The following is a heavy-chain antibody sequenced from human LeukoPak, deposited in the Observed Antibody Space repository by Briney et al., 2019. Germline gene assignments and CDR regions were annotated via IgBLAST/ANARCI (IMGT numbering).Heavy chain of an antibody. Sequence: SVKVSCKASGGTFSSYAISWVRQAPGQGLEWMGGIIPIFGTANYAQKFQGRVTITADESTSTAYMELSSLRSEDTAVYYCARDEYYGSGSLVAFDIWGQGTMVTVSS. CDR2: IIPIFGTA. J-gene: IGHJ3*02. CDR1: GGTFSSYA. CDR3: ARDEYYGSGSLVAFDI. D-gene: IGHD3-10*01. V-gene: IGHV1-69*13.